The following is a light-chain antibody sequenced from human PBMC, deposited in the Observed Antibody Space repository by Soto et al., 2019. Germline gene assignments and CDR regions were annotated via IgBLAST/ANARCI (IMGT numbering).Light chain of an antibody. Sequence: EIVLTQSPGTLSLSPGERATLSCRASQSVTNNYLAWYQQKSGQAPRLLIYGASSRATGIPDRFSGSGSGKDFTLTISRLEPEGFAVYYCQQSDSSSYTFGQGTKVDIK. CDR3: QQSDSSSYT. CDR1: QSVTNNY. CDR2: GAS. J-gene: IGKJ2*01. V-gene: IGKV3-20*01.